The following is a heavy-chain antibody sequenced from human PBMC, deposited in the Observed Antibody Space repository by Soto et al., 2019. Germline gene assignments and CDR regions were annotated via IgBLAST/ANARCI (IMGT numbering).Heavy chain of an antibody. D-gene: IGHD7-27*01. V-gene: IGHV2-5*02. Sequence: QITLKESGPTLVKPTQTLTLTCTFSGFSLSTSGVGVGWIRQPPGKALEWLALIYWDDDKRYSPSLKSRLTLTQHTSKNHVVLTLTNMDPVDTATYYCAHSLIPNWGSRGAFDYWGQGTLVTVSS. CDR1: GFSLSTSGVG. CDR3: AHSLIPNWGSRGAFDY. CDR2: IYWDDDK. J-gene: IGHJ4*02.